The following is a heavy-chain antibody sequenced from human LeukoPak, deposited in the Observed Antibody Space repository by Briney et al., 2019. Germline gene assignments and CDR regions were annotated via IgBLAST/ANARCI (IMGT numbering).Heavy chain of an antibody. Sequence: GGSLRLPCAASGFTFSSYEMNWVRQAPGKGLEWVSYISSSGSNTYYADSVKGRFTISGDNAKNPLYLQMNSLRAEDTAVYYCARGWISDSFDYWGQGTLVTVSS. D-gene: IGHD5-12*01. CDR3: ARGWISDSFDY. V-gene: IGHV3-48*03. CDR2: ISSSGSNT. CDR1: GFTFSSYE. J-gene: IGHJ4*02.